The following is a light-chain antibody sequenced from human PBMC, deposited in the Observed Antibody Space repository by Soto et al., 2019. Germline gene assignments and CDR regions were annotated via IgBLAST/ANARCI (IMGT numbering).Light chain of an antibody. J-gene: IGKJ5*01. Sequence: EMVLTQSPGTLSLSPGDRSTLSCRASQSVSNDYVAWVQQKPGQTPRLLIYSVSTRAAGIPARFSGSGSGTDFTLTISSLQSEDFAVYYCQQYYDWPITFGQGTRLEIK. CDR2: SVS. V-gene: IGKV3-15*01. CDR1: QSVSND. CDR3: QQYYDWPIT.